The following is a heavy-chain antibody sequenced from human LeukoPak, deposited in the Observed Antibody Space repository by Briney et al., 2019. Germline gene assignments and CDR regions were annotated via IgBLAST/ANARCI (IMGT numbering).Heavy chain of an antibody. CDR3: TNTGQWEIRF. V-gene: IGHV3-30-3*01. CDR2: ISSDGSNK. CDR1: GFIFSNYA. J-gene: IGHJ3*01. D-gene: IGHD1-26*01. Sequence: GGSLRLSCAASGFIFSNYAIHWVRQAPGKGLEWVAVISSDGSNKYYADSVKGRFTISRDNSKNTLFLQMNSLRDGDTAVYYCTNTGQWEIRFWGQGTMVSVSS.